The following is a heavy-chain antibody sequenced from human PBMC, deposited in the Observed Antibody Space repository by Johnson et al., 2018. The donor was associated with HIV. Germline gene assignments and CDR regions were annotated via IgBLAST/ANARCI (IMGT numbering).Heavy chain of an antibody. CDR3: ARTRQGAFDI. Sequence: VQLVESGGGLVQPGGSLRLSCAASGFTVSSNYMSWVRQAPGKGLEWVSVIYSGGGTYYEDSVKGRFTISRDNSKNTLYLQMHSLRPQDTAVYYCARTRQGAFDIWSQGTMVTVSS. V-gene: IGHV3-66*02. CDR1: GFTVSSNY. CDR2: IYSGGGT. J-gene: IGHJ3*02.